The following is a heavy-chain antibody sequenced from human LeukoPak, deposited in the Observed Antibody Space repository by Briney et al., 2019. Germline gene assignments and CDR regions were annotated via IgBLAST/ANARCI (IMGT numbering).Heavy chain of an antibody. CDR1: GGSISSYY. J-gene: IGHJ2*01. V-gene: IGHV4-59*01. D-gene: IGHD2-2*01. CDR2: IYYSGST. CDR3: TRDVVVPAATSFTPTWYFDL. Sequence: KPSETLSLTFTVSGGSISSYYWSWIRQPPGKGLEWIGYIYYSGSTNYNPSLKSRVTISVDTSKNQFSLKLSSVTAVDTAVYYCTRDVVVPAATSFTPTWYFDLWGRGTLVTVSS.